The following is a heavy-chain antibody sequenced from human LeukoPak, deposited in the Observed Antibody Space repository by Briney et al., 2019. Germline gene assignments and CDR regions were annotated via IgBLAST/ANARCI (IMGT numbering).Heavy chain of an antibody. J-gene: IGHJ4*02. CDR3: ARDYESSGPLGY. CDR2: IYYSGST. D-gene: IGHD6-19*01. V-gene: IGHV4-59*01. Sequence: SETLSLTCTVSGGSISSYYWSWIRQPPGKGLEWIGYIYYSGSTNYNPSLKSRVTISVDTSKNQFSLKLSSVTAADTAVYYCARDYESSGPLGYWGQGTLVTVSS. CDR1: GGSISSYY.